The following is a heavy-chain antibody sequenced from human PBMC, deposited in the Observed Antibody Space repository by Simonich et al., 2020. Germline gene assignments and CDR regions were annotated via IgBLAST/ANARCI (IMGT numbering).Heavy chain of an antibody. CDR3: ARDRAARYYYYYYMDV. J-gene: IGHJ6*03. V-gene: IGHV1-2*02. Sequence: QVQLVQSGAEVKKPGASVKVSCKASGYTFPGYYMHWVRQAPGQGLEGRGVINPNSGGTNYAQKLQGRVTMTRDTAISTAYMELSRLRSDNTAVYYCARDRAARYYYYYYMDVWGKGTTVTVSS. CDR1: GYTFPGYY. D-gene: IGHD6-6*01. CDR2: INPNSGGT.